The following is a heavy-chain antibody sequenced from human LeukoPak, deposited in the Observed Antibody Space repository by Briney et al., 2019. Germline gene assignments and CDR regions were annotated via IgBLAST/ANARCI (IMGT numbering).Heavy chain of an antibody. J-gene: IGHJ4*02. CDR3: ARQDDYNFDY. D-gene: IGHD5-24*01. V-gene: IGHV4-39*01. Sequence: SETLSLTCTVSGGSISSSSYYWDGIRQPPGKGLEWIGSIYYSGSTYYNPSLKSRVTISVDTSKKQLSLKLSSVTAADTAVYYCARQDDYNFDYWGQGTLVTVSS. CDR1: GGSISSSSYY. CDR2: IYYSGST.